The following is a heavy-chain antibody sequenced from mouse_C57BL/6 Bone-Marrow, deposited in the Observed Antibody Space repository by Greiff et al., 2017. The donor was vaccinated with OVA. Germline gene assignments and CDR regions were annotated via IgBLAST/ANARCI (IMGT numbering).Heavy chain of an antibody. V-gene: IGHV1-19*01. J-gene: IGHJ2*01. CDR3: ARSWWAFDY. Sequence: EVKLVESGPVLVKPGASVKMSCKASGYTFTDYYMNWVKQSHGKSLEWIGVINPYNGGTSYNQKFKGKATLTVDKSSSTAYMELNSLTSEDSAVYYCARSWWAFDYWGQGTTLTVSS. D-gene: IGHD1-1*02. CDR1: GYTFTDYY. CDR2: INPYNGGT.